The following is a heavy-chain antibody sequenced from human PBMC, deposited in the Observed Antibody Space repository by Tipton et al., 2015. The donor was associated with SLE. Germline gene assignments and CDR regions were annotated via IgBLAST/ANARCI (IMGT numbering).Heavy chain of an antibody. D-gene: IGHD5-24*01. CDR1: GGALSGFLKNNY. CDR3: ASGDGYNFGAGDYFDS. CDR2: VYTSGTT. Sequence: TLSLTCTVSGGALSGFLKNNYWSWIRQSPGKGLDWIGYVYTSGTTNYNPSLKSRVTISVDMSKNQFYLKLTSVTAADTAVYYCASGDGYNFGAGDYFDSWGLGTLVTVSS. V-gene: IGHV4-4*08. J-gene: IGHJ4*02.